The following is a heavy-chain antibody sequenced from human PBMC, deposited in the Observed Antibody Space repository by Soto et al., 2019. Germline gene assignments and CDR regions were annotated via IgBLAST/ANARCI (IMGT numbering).Heavy chain of an antibody. CDR2: IYPGDSET. Sequence: PGESLKISCKASGYSFANYWIGWVCQKPGKGLEWMGVIYPGDSETPYSPSFEGQVIISVDRSRGTAFLEWSSLKASDTAMYYCARQGAQTDTVVYDFWGQGTQVTVSS. V-gene: IGHV5-51*01. CDR1: GYSFANYW. J-gene: IGHJ4*02. CDR3: ARQGAQTDTVVYDF. D-gene: IGHD5-18*01.